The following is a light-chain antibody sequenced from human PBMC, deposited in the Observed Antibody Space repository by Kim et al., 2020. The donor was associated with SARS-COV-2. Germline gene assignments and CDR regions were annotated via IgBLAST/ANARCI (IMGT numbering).Light chain of an antibody. CDR2: QDT. J-gene: IGLJ1*01. Sequence: VSPEQPASITCSGAQLGNKYASWYQQKPGQSPVLVIYQDTKRPSGIPERFSGSTSGNTATLTISGTQAMDEADYYCQAWDSSTEVFGTGTKVTVL. CDR3: QAWDSSTEV. CDR1: QLGNKY. V-gene: IGLV3-1*01.